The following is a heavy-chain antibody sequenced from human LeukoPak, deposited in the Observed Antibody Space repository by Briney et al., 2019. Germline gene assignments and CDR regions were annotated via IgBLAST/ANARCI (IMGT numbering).Heavy chain of an antibody. V-gene: IGHV3-7*01. J-gene: IGHJ4*02. CDR1: GFTLSSFW. CDR2: IKKDGSEK. CDR3: ARDLSGIAGYTYGRGIDY. Sequence: GGSLRLSCAASGFTLSSFWMSWVRQAPGKGLEWVANIKKDGSEKYYVDAVKGRFTISRDNAKTSLYLQMNSLRAEDTAVYYCARDLSGIAGYTYGRGIDYWGQGNLVTVSS. D-gene: IGHD5-18*01.